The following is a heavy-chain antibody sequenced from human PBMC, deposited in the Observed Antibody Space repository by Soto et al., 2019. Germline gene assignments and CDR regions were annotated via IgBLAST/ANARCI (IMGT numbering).Heavy chain of an antibody. CDR3: PGGIADRYKWFVP. V-gene: IGHV3-11*01. Sequence: GGPLRPSCVASGFTFSGYYRNWFRKVPGKGIGWFSYSSSGSSTISYSESVKGRLTISRNSAKNSLYLQMNSLRAAETAVYYCPGGIADRYKWFVPWGQETLLAVSS. CDR2: SSSGSSTI. CDR1: GFTFSGYY. D-gene: IGHD6-6*01. J-gene: IGHJ5*01.